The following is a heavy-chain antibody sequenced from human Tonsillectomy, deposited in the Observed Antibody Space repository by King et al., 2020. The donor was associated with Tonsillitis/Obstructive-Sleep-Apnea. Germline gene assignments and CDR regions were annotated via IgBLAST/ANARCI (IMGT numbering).Heavy chain of an antibody. CDR3: ARALRFLEWFNWFDP. J-gene: IGHJ5*02. V-gene: IGHV5-51*01. D-gene: IGHD3-3*01. CDR2: IYPGDSDT. CDR1: GYSFTSYR. Sequence: VQLVESGAEVKKPGESLKISCKGSGYSFTSYRIGWVRQMPGKGLEWMGIIYPGDSDTRYSPSFQGQVTISADKSISTAYLQWSNLKASDTAMYYCARALRFLEWFNWFDPWGQGTLVTVSS.